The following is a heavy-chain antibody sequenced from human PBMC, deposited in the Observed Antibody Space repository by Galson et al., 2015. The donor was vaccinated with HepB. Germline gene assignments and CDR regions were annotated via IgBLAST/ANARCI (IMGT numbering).Heavy chain of an antibody. Sequence: SVKVSCKASGYTLSTYDFVGVRQATGEGLEWIGWMTPNSPKTGYARKFQGRVTMTGDLCLNTAYMTLSGLGSEHTGGYYGARARRTQLLSDYWGQGTLVTVSS. CDR1: GYTLSTYD. CDR3: ARARRTQLLSDY. CDR2: MTPNSPKT. J-gene: IGHJ4*02. D-gene: IGHD3-10*01. V-gene: IGHV1-8*01.